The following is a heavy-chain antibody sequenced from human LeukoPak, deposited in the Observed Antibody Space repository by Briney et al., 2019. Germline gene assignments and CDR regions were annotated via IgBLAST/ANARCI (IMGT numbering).Heavy chain of an antibody. V-gene: IGHV3-21*01. D-gene: IGHD4-17*01. CDR3: ASPGSTVTGGPT. Sequence: GGSLRLSCAASGFTFNTYTMTWVRQAPGKGLEWVSSISSSSSYIYYADSVKGRFTISRDSAKNSVYLQMNSLRADDTARYFCASPGSTVTGGPTWGQGSLVTVSS. CDR1: GFTFNTYT. J-gene: IGHJ5*01. CDR2: ISSSSSYI.